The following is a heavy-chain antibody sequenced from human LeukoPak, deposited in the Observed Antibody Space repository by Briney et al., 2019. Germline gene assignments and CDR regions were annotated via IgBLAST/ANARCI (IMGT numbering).Heavy chain of an antibody. CDR1: GFTFSSYW. CDR3: ARDRLWFGELSGSCWFDP. D-gene: IGHD3-10*01. V-gene: IGHV3-74*01. Sequence: PGGSLRLSCAASGFTFSSYWMHWVRQAPGKGLVWVSGINNDGSSTKYADSVKGRFTISRDNSKNTLYLQMNSLRAEDTAVYYCARDRLWFGELSGSCWFDPWGQGTLVTVSS. CDR2: INNDGSST. J-gene: IGHJ5*02.